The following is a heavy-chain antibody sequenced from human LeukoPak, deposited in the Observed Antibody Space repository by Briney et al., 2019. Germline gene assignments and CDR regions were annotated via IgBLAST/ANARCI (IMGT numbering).Heavy chain of an antibody. CDR2: IYYNGNT. Sequence: PSETLSLTCTVSGGSISSYYRSWIRQPPGKGREWIGYIYYNGNTNYNSSLKSRVTISVDTSKNQFPLKMSSVTAADTAVYYCVSSSSGWYFPFDPWGQGTLVTVSS. CDR3: VSSSSGWYFPFDP. D-gene: IGHD6-19*01. J-gene: IGHJ5*02. CDR1: GGSISSYY. V-gene: IGHV4-59*01.